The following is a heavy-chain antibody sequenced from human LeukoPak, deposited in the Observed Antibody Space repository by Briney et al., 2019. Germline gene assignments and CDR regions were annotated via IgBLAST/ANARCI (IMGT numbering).Heavy chain of an antibody. CDR3: ARGLAGPYYYYMDV. Sequence: GGSLRLSCAASGFTFSSYWVSWVRQAPGKGLEWVANIKQDGSEKYYVDSVKGRFTSSRDNAKNSLYLQMNGLRAEDTAVYYCARGLAGPYYYYMDVWGKGTTVTVSS. CDR1: GFTFSSYW. CDR2: IKQDGSEK. D-gene: IGHD6-19*01. J-gene: IGHJ6*03. V-gene: IGHV3-7*04.